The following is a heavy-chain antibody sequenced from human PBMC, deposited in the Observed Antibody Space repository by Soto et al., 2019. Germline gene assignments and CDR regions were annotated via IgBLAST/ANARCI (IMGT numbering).Heavy chain of an antibody. CDR3: APATAKTYYFDY. Sequence: SETLSLTCTVSGGSISSSSYYWGRSRQPPGKGLEWMGSIYYSGSTYYNPSLKSRVTISVDTSKNQFSLKLSSVPAADTAVYYCAPATAKTYYFDYWGQGTLVTVSS. J-gene: IGHJ4*02. CDR2: IYYSGST. D-gene: IGHD2-21*02. V-gene: IGHV4-39*01. CDR1: GGSISSSSYY.